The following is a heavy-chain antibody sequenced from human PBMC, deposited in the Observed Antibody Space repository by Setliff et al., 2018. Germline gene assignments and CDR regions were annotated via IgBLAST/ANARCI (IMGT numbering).Heavy chain of an antibody. CDR3: ARPGRSNYWDSFDY. V-gene: IGHV3-7*01. J-gene: IGHJ4*02. CDR2: INQYGSEK. D-gene: IGHD3-10*01. CDR1: GFTFSNYE. Sequence: GGSLRLSCAASGFTFSNYEFNWVRQAPGKGLEWVANINQYGSEKYYVDSVKGRFTISRDNAKKSLDLQMNSLRVDDTAVYYCARPGRSNYWDSFDYWGQGILVTVSS.